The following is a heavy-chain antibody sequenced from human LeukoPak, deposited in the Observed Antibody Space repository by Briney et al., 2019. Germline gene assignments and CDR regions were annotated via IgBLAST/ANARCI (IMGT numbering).Heavy chain of an antibody. J-gene: IGHJ4*02. CDR1: GFTFDDYA. V-gene: IGHV3-9*01. CDR2: ISWNSGSI. CDR3: AKDRSDGDLLFEFDY. D-gene: IGHD2-21*02. Sequence: GGSLRLSWAASGFTFDDYAMHWVRQAPGKGLEWVSGISWNSGSIGYADSVKGRFTISRDNAKNSLYLQMNSLRAEDTALYYCAKDRSDGDLLFEFDYWGQGTLVTVPS.